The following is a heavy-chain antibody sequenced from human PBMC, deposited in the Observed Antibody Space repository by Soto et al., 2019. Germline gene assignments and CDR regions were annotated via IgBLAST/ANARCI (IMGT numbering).Heavy chain of an antibody. D-gene: IGHD5-12*01. J-gene: IGHJ6*02. Sequence: GSLRLSWVAAGFSLSSYGMHMVRQAPGKGLEWVAVIWYDGSNKYYADSVKGRFTISRDNSKNTLYLQMNSLRAEDTAVYYCARDEREKWLRSYYYYYGMDVWGQGTTVTVSS. V-gene: IGHV3-33*01. CDR2: IWYDGSNK. CDR3: ARDEREKWLRSYYYYYGMDV. CDR1: GFSLSSYG.